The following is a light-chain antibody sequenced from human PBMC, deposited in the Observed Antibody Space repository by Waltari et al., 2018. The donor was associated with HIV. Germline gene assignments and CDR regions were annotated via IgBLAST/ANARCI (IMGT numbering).Light chain of an antibody. Sequence: DIRMTQSPPSLSPSVGDTVPFTCRASQPIDNYLHWYQHKPGQVPKLLIYLASTLHSGVPPRFSGSGSGTSFSLTLSGVQPDDVATYFCQQTYSPPRTFGQGTRLE. CDR1: QPIDNY. CDR2: LAS. V-gene: IGKV1-39*01. J-gene: IGKJ5*01. CDR3: QQTYSPPRT.